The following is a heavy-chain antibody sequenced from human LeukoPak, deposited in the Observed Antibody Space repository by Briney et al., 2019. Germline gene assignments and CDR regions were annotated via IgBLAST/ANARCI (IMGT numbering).Heavy chain of an antibody. J-gene: IGHJ4*02. V-gene: IGHV3-72*01. CDR2: SRNKADSNTK. D-gene: IGHD3-10*01. CDR3: GRAGINAYLPDY. CDR1: GFMLSDHY. Sequence: GGSLRLSCEASGFMLSDHYMDWVRQAPGKGLEWVGSSRNKADSNTKEYAASVKGRFSISRDESKTSLFLQMKSLKIEDTAVYYCGRAGINAYLPDYWGEGTLVTASS.